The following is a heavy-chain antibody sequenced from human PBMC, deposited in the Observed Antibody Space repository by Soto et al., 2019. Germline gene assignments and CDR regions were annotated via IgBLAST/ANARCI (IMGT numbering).Heavy chain of an antibody. Sequence: SETLSLTCTVSGGSTSSDNYWSWIRQPPGRGLEWIGHIYYSGNTDYNPSLKSRLAISIDTSKNQFSLKLSSVTAADTAVYFCAREGGESSDGLYYFDSWGQGSLVTVSS. D-gene: IGHD3-16*01. CDR3: AREGGESSDGLYYFDS. CDR1: GGSTSSDNY. J-gene: IGHJ4*02. V-gene: IGHV4-30-4*01. CDR2: IYYSGNT.